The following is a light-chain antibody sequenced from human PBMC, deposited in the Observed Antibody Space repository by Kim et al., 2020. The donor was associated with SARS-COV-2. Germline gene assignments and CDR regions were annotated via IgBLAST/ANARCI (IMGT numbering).Light chain of an antibody. CDR3: QQSYITPCT. CDR2: AAS. J-gene: IGKJ3*01. CDR1: HGISSH. V-gene: IGKV1-39*01. Sequence: ASVGDRVTCTCRTTHGISSHLIWYQQKPGRAPKLLISAASTLQGGVPSRFSGSGSETDFTLTISSLQPDDFASYFCQQSYITPCTFGPGTKVDIK.